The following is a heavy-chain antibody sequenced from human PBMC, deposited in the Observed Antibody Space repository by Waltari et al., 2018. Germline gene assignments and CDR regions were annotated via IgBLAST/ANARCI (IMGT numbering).Heavy chain of an antibody. V-gene: IGHV3-7*01. CDR3: ATSGWYCFDY. D-gene: IGHD6-19*01. J-gene: IGHJ4*02. Sequence: EVQLVESGGGLVQPGGSLRLSCAASGFTLSSFWMNWVRQTPGKGLEWVAGIKQDGSEKYYADSGKGRFTISRDNAKNSLYLQMNSLRAEDTAVYYCATSGWYCFDYWGQGTLVTVSS. CDR1: GFTLSSFW. CDR2: IKQDGSEK.